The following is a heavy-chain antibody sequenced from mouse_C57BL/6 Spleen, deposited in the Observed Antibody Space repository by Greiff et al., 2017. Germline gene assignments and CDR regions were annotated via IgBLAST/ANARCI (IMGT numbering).Heavy chain of an antibody. V-gene: IGHV1-52*01. Sequence: QVQLQQPGAELVRPGSSVKLSCKASGYTFTSYWMHWVKQRPIQGLEWIGNIDPSDSETHYNQKFKDKATLTVDKSASTAYMQLSSLTSEDSAVFYWARRAYGYDWYFDVWSTGTTVTVSS. J-gene: IGHJ1*03. D-gene: IGHD2-2*01. CDR3: ARRAYGYDWYFDV. CDR1: GYTFTSYW. CDR2: IDPSDSET.